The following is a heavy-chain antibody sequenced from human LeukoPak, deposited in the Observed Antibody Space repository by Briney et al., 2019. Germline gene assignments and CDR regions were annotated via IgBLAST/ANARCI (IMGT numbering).Heavy chain of an antibody. D-gene: IGHD5-12*01. V-gene: IGHV4-30-2*01. CDR2: IYHSGST. J-gene: IGHJ4*02. Sequence: PSETLSLTCAVSGGSISSGGYSWSWIRQPPGKGLEWIGYIYHSGSTYYNPSLKSRVTISVDKSKNQFSLKLSSVTAADTAVYYCARDGGYSGYDLDYWGQGTLVTVSS. CDR3: ARDGGYSGYDLDY. CDR1: GGSISSGGYS.